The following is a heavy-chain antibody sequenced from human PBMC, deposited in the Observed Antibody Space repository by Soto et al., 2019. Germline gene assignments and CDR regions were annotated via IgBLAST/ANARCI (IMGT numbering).Heavy chain of an antibody. Sequence: SETLSRTCTVSGGSINSRNYNWGWILQPPGKGLEWLGNIYYGGSTYYNPSLKSRVSISVDTSKNQFSLKLSSVTAADTAVYYCTGAYYDIDGYILVPWGQGTSVTVSS. CDR1: GGSINSRNYN. J-gene: IGHJ5*02. V-gene: IGHV4-39*07. D-gene: IGHD3-22*01. CDR3: TGAYYDIDGYILVP. CDR2: IYYGGST.